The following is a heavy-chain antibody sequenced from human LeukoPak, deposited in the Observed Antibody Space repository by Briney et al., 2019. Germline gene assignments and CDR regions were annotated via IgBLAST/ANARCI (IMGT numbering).Heavy chain of an antibody. J-gene: IGHJ4*02. CDR1: GGSISGGSYY. CDR2: ISASGST. V-gene: IGHV4-61*02. CDR3: AGDFASGSYRFDY. D-gene: IGHD3-10*01. Sequence: PSQTLSLTCTVSGGSISGGSYYWPWIRQPAGKGLEWIGRISASGSTNYNPSLESRITISLDTSKNQFSLKLSSVTAADTAIYYCAGDFASGSYRFDYWGRGTLVTVSS.